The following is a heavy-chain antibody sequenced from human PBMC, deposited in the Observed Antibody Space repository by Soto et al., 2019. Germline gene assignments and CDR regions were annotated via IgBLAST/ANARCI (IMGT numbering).Heavy chain of an antibody. CDR2: IWYDGSNK. D-gene: IGHD3-3*01. J-gene: IGHJ4*02. CDR1: GFTFSSYG. V-gene: IGHV3-33*01. Sequence: QVQLVESGGGVVQPGRSLRLSCAASGFTFSSYGMHWVRRAPGKGLEWVAVIWYDGSNKYYADSVKGRFTISRDNSKNTLYLQMNSLRAEDTAVYYCGVTIFGVVTLDYWGQGTLVTVSS. CDR3: GVTIFGVVTLDY.